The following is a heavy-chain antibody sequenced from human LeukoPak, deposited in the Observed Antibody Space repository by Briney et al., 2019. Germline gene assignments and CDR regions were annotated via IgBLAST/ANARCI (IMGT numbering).Heavy chain of an antibody. CDR3: ARGGSGSKYYYYDSSGYYRGDYFDY. J-gene: IGHJ4*02. V-gene: IGHV1-2*02. Sequence: ASVKVSCKASGYTFTGYYMHWVRQAPGQGLEWMGWINPNSGGTNYAQKFQGRVTMTRDTSISTAYMELSRLRSDDTAVYYCARGGSGSKYYYYDSSGYYRGDYFDYWGQGTLVTVSS. D-gene: IGHD3-22*01. CDR2: INPNSGGT. CDR1: GYTFTGYY.